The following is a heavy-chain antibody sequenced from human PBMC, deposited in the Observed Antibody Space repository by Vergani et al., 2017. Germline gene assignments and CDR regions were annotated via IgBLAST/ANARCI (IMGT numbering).Heavy chain of an antibody. CDR1: GFTFTNYA. Sequence: EVQLLESGGGLVQPGGSLRLSCAASGFTFTNYAMSWVRQAPGKGLEWVSAISGSGNSTYYADSVKGRFTISRDNSKNTLYLQMTSLRAEDTAIYYCAKRSGDYWGQGTLVTVSS. CDR3: AKRSGDY. J-gene: IGHJ4*02. V-gene: IGHV3-23*01. CDR2: ISGSGNST. D-gene: IGHD1-26*01.